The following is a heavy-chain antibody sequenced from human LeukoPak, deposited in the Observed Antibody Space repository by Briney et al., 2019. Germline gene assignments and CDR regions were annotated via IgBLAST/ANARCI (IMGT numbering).Heavy chain of an antibody. CDR3: ARVYSSGWYGAFDI. CDR2: ISSSSSYI. V-gene: IGHV3-21*01. J-gene: IGHJ3*02. D-gene: IGHD6-19*01. Sequence: GGSLRLSCAASGFTFSSYSMNWVRQAPGKGLKWVSSISSSSSYIYYADSVKGRFTISRDNAKNSLYLQMNSLRAEDTAVYYCARVYSSGWYGAFDIWGQGTMVTVSS. CDR1: GFTFSSYS.